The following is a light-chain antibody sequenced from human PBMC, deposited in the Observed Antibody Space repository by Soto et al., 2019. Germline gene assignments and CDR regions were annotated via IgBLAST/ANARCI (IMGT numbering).Light chain of an antibody. J-gene: IGLJ3*02. CDR2: EVR. V-gene: IGLV2-14*01. CDR3: SSYTTTSTLV. CDR1: NRDVGSYNL. Sequence: QSVLTQPASVSGSPGRSITIACTGTNRDVGSYNLVSWYQQRPGEAPKLIISEVRNRPSGISYRFTGSKSGNTASLTISGLQAEDEADYYCSSYTTTSTLVFGGGTQLTVL.